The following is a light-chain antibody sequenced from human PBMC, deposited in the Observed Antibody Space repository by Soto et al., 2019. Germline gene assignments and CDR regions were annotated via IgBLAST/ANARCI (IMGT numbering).Light chain of an antibody. CDR1: QTISSY. CDR3: QQPSHWPPWT. V-gene: IGKV3-11*01. CDR2: DSS. J-gene: IGKJ1*01. Sequence: MVLTHSPAPLSLAPGEIATLFCRPSQTISSYVAWYQQKPGQAPRLLIYDSSNRATDIPARFSGSGSGTDFTLTISNLEPEDFAVYYCQQPSHWPPWTFGQGTKVEIK.